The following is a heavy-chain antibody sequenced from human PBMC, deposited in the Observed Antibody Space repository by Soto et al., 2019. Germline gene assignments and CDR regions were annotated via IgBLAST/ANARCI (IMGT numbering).Heavy chain of an antibody. CDR3: ARTSTDYYFWSGYPYYYYYGMDV. D-gene: IGHD3-3*01. J-gene: IGHJ6*02. CDR2: IWYDGSHK. V-gene: IGHV3-33*01. CDR1: GFTFRSFG. Sequence: QVQLVESGGGVVQPGRSLRLSCAASGFTFRSFGMHWVRQAPGKGLEWVAVIWYDGSHKYYADSVKGRFTISRDNSKKTLYLQINSLRAEDTAVYYCARTSTDYYFWSGYPYYYYYGMDVWGQGTTVTVSS.